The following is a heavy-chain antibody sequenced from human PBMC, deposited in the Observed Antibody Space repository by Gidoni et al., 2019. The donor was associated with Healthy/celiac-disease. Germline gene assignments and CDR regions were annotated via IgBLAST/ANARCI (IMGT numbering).Heavy chain of an antibody. CDR2: ISYDGSNK. V-gene: IGHV3-30*04. Sequence: QVQLVESGGGVVQPGRSLRLSCAASGFPFSSYAMHWVRQAPGKGLEWVAVISYDGSNKYYADSVKGRFTISRDNSKNTLYLQMNSLRAEDTAVYYCARDRLRVPAFDYWGQGTLVTVSS. CDR1: GFPFSSYA. D-gene: IGHD6-6*01. CDR3: ARDRLRVPAFDY. J-gene: IGHJ4*02.